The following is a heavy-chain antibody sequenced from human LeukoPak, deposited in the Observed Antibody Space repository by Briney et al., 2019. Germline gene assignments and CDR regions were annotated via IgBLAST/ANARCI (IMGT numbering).Heavy chain of an antibody. CDR1: GFTFSSYS. Sequence: GGSLRLSCAASGFTFSSYSMNWVRQAPGKGLEWVSSISSSSSYIYYADSVKGRFTISRDNAKNSLYLQMNSLRAEDPAVYYCARDTYYYDSSGYYVYYFDYWGQGTLVTVSS. CDR3: ARDTYYYDSSGYYVYYFDY. V-gene: IGHV3-21*01. D-gene: IGHD3-22*01. CDR2: ISSSSSYI. J-gene: IGHJ4*02.